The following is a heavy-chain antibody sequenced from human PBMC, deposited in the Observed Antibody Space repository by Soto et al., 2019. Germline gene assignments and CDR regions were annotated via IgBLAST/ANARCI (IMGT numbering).Heavy chain of an antibody. D-gene: IGHD2-21*01. J-gene: IGHJ5*02. CDR3: ARHWIAGSSIP. CDR2: IHYSGTS. V-gene: IGHV4-39*01. CDR1: GDSISSSSQY. Sequence: SETLSLTCSVSGDSISSSSQYWGWIRQPPGKGLEWIGSIHYSGTSYYNPSLKSRVTIFVDTSKNQLSLKLSSVTAADTAVYYCARHWIAGSSIPWGQGTLVTVS.